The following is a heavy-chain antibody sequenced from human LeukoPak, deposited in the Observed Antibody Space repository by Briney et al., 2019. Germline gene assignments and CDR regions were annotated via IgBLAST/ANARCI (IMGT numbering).Heavy chain of an antibody. CDR1: GCAFASYA. J-gene: IGHJ4*02. CDR2: ISSSAIST. CDR3: ANDPNWNPTRDY. Sequence: SGGSLRLSCAASGCAFASYAMNWVRQAPGKGLEWVSYISSSAISTNYAGSVKGRFTISRDNSKNTLYLQMDSLRADDTAVYFCANDPNWNPTRDYWGQGTLVTVSS. V-gene: IGHV3-23*01. D-gene: IGHD1-1*01.